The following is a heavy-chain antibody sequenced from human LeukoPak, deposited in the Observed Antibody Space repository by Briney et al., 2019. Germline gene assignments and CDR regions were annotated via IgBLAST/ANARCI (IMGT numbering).Heavy chain of an antibody. Sequence: ASVKVSCKASGYTFTSYDINWVRQATGQGLEWMGWMNPNSGNTGYAQKFQGRVTMTRNTSISTAYMELSSLRSEDTAVYYCARGSGAVASIDYWGQGTLVTVSS. CDR3: ARGSGAVASIDY. CDR2: MNPNSGNT. CDR1: GYTFTSYD. J-gene: IGHJ4*02. D-gene: IGHD2-15*01. V-gene: IGHV1-8*01.